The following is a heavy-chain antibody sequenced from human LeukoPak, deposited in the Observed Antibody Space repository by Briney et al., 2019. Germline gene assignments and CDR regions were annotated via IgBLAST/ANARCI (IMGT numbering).Heavy chain of an antibody. CDR1: GYTFTPYY. J-gene: IGHJ4*02. Sequence: ASVKVSCKAYGYTFTPYYMHWVRQAPGQGLEWMGIINPTSANTRYAQKFQGRVTMTRDTSTSTVYMELSSLTSEDTAMYYCARDQRGGRISWYSHFDFWGQGTLVTVSS. CDR2: INPTSANT. D-gene: IGHD6-13*01. V-gene: IGHV1-46*01. CDR3: ARDQRGGRISWYSHFDF.